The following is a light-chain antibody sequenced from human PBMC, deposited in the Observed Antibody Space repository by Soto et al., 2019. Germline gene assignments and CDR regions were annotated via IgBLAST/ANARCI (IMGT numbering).Light chain of an antibody. Sequence: QCLLTQPPSAFGTPGQRVTISCSGSISNIGSNYVYWYQQLPGTAPKLLIYRNNQRPSGVPDRFSGSKSGTSASLAISGLRSEDEADYYCAAWDDSLSGYVFGTGTKVTVL. CDR2: RNN. V-gene: IGLV1-47*01. J-gene: IGLJ1*01. CDR1: ISNIGSNY. CDR3: AAWDDSLSGYV.